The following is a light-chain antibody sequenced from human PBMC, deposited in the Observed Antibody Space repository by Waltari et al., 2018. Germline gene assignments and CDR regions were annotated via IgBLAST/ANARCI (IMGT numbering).Light chain of an antibody. V-gene: IGKV3-20*01. CDR3: QMYVRLPVT. J-gene: IGKJ1*01. CDR2: GAS. Sequence: CTASQSVGRSLVWYQQRPGRAPRLVIYGASSRATGIPDRFTGSGSGTDFSLTISRLEPEDFAVYYCQMYVRLPVTFGQGTKVEI. CDR1: QSVGRS.